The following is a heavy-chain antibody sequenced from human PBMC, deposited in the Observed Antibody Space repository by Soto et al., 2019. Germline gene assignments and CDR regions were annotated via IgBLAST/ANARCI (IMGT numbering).Heavy chain of an antibody. J-gene: IGHJ4*02. CDR1: DGSSNSYE. Sequence: TSSVADGSSNSYEWSRILQPPGRGLEWIGYIYYSGTTNYNPSLKSRVTMSVNTSKNQFSLKLSSVTAADTVVYYCAKGYGDYGFDSWGQGALVSVSS. CDR2: IYYSGTT. CDR3: AKGYGDYGFDS. D-gene: IGHD4-17*01. V-gene: IGHV4-59*01.